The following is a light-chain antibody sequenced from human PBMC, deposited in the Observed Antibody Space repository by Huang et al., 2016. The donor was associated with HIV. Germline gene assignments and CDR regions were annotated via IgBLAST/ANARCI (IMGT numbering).Light chain of an antibody. CDR1: QGISSY. J-gene: IGKJ5*01. CDR3: QHLNTYST. CDR2: AAS. V-gene: IGKV1-9*01. Sequence: IQLTQSPSSLSASVGDRVTITCRASQGISSYLAWYQQKPGKAPKLLIYAASSLQSGVPSRFSGSGSGTYFTLTISSLQPEDFATYYCQHLNTYSTFGQGTRLEIK.